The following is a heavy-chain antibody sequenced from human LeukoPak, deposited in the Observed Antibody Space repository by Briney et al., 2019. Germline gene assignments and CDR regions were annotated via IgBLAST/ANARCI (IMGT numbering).Heavy chain of an antibody. Sequence: SETLSLTCTVSGGSISSYYWSWIRQPPGKGLEWIGYIYYSGSTNYNPSLKSRVTISVDTSKNQFSLKLSSVTAADTAVYYCARCAWLQFRSFDYWGQGTLVTVSS. V-gene: IGHV4-59*01. CDR1: GGSISSYY. CDR3: ARCAWLQFRSFDY. D-gene: IGHD5-24*01. J-gene: IGHJ4*02. CDR2: IYYSGST.